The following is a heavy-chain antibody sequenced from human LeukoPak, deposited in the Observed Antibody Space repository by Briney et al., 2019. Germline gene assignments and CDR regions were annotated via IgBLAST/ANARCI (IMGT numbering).Heavy chain of an antibody. CDR3: ARDRTYGSGYPDAFDI. J-gene: IGHJ3*02. V-gene: IGHV3-21*01. Sequence: GGSLRLSCASSGFTFSSYWMHWVRQAPGKGLEWVSSISSSSSYIYYADSVKGRFTISRDNAKNSLYLQMNSLRAEDTAVYYCARDRTYGSGYPDAFDIWGQGTMVTVSS. CDR2: ISSSSSYI. D-gene: IGHD3-10*01. CDR1: GFTFSSYW.